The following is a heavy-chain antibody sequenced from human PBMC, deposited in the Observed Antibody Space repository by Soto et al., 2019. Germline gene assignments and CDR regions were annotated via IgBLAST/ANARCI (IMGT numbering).Heavy chain of an antibody. D-gene: IGHD2-15*01. CDR2: INPNSGGT. J-gene: IGHJ6*02. V-gene: IGHV1-2*04. CDR1: GYTFTGYY. Sequence: ASVKVSCKASGYTFTGYYIHWVRQAPGQGLEWMGWINPNSGGTNYAQKFQGWVTMTRDTSISTAYMELSSLRSEDTAVYYCASPVVAATGYYYYGMDVWGQGTTVTVSS. CDR3: ASPVVAATGYYYYGMDV.